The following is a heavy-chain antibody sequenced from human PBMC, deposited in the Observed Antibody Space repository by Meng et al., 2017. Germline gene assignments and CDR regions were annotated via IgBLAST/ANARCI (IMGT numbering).Heavy chain of an antibody. Sequence: LSLTCAASGFTVSSNYMSWVRQAPGKGLEWVSVIYSGGSTYYADSVKGRFTISRHNSKNTLYLQMNSLRAEDTAVYYCARDLHGLDYWGQGTLVTVSS. CDR2: IYSGGST. CDR3: ARDLHGLDY. CDR1: GFTVSSNY. J-gene: IGHJ4*02. V-gene: IGHV3-53*04.